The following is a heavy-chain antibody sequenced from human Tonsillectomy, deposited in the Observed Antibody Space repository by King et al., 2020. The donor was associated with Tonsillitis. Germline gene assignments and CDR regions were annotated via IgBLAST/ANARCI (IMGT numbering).Heavy chain of an antibody. D-gene: IGHD3-10*01. J-gene: IGHJ4*02. CDR1: GFTFSTYT. CDR2: ISGSGVSK. Sequence: EVQLVESGGGLVQPGGSLRLSCAASGFTFSTYTMSWVRQAPGKGLEWVSAISGSGVSKYYADSVKGRFTISRDNSKNTLYVQMNSLRAEDTAVYYCAKVSGTMIRGVIIPPYYFVYWGRGTLVTVSS. CDR3: AKVSGTMIRGVIIPPYYFVY. V-gene: IGHV3-23*04.